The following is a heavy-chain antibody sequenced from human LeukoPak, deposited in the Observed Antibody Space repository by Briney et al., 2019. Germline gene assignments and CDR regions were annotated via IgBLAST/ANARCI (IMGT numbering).Heavy chain of an antibody. CDR3: ARDRGAMVTGFDY. D-gene: IGHD5-18*01. CDR1: GYTFTGYY. V-gene: IGHV1-2*02. CDR2: INPNSGGT. J-gene: IGHJ4*02. Sequence: ASVKVSCKAPGYTFTGYYMHWVRQAPGQGLEWMGWINPNSGGTNYAQKFQGRVTMTRDTSISTAYMELSRLRSDDTAVYYCARDRGAMVTGFDYWGQGTLVTVSS.